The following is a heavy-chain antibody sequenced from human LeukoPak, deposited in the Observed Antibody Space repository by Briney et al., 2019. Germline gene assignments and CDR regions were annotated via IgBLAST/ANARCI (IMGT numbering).Heavy chain of an antibody. Sequence: GGSLRLSCTASGFAFSNFWMSWVRQAPGKGLEWVANIRQDGNAKYYVASVRGRFTISRDNAKNSLYLQMNSLTAEDTAVYYCATSYDSSGNNWGQGTLVTVSS. CDR2: IRQDGNAK. J-gene: IGHJ4*02. CDR3: ATSYDSSGNN. CDR1: GFAFSNFW. D-gene: IGHD3-22*01. V-gene: IGHV3-7*01.